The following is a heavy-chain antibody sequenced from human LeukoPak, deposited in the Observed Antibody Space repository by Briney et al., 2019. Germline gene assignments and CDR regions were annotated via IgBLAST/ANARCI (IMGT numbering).Heavy chain of an antibody. CDR1: GGSISSYY. J-gene: IGHJ4*02. D-gene: IGHD6-13*01. Sequence: KSSETLSLTCTVSGGSISSYYWNWIRQPPGKGLEWIGNIYYSGSTNYNTSLKSRLTISVDTSKNQFSLKLSSVTAADTAVYYCARAIAAAGTGGYYFDYWGQGTLVTVSS. CDR2: IYYSGST. CDR3: ARAIAAAGTGGYYFDY. V-gene: IGHV4-59*01.